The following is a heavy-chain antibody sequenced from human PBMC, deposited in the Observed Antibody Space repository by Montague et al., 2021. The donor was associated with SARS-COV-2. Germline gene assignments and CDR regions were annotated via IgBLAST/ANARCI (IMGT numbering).Heavy chain of an antibody. J-gene: IGHJ3*02. Sequence: SETLSLTCTVSGGSIGTGYYFWSWIRQSPGKGLEWLGTVFYRGNKYYNPSLKSRVTISVDTSTNQFSLKLTSVTVAETAIYFCARRNYCSSSSCYNGGFDNWGQGAVVTVSS. CDR2: VFYRGNK. CDR3: ARRNYCSSSSCYNGGFDN. V-gene: IGHV4-39*01. D-gene: IGHD2-2*01. CDR1: GGSIGTGYYF.